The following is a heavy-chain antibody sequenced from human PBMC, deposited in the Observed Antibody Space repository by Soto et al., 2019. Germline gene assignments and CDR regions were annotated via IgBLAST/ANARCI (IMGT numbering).Heavy chain of an antibody. CDR3: AKDLDPITATTFDF. CDR2: VSGRGDTT. D-gene: IGHD1-7*01. V-gene: IGHV3-23*01. Sequence: EVHLLESGGGLVQPGGSLRLSCVASKFPFTDFAMNWVRQAPGKGLEWVSAVSGRGDTTYYADSVNGRFTISRDNSQKIVFLQMHSLRAEDTGVYYCAKDLDPITATTFDFWCQGTLVTVSS. CDR1: KFPFTDFA. J-gene: IGHJ4*02.